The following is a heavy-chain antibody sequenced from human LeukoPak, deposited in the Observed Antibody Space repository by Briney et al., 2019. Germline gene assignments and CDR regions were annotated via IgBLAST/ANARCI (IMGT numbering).Heavy chain of an antibody. CDR3: ATVPLVAGNPYFDY. Sequence: GASVKVSCKVSGYTLTELSMHWVRQAPGKGLEWMGGFDPEDGETIYAQKFQGRVTMTEDTSTDTAYMELSSLRSEDTAVYYCATVPLVAGNPYFDYWGQGTLVTVSS. V-gene: IGHV1-24*01. D-gene: IGHD6-19*01. CDR1: GYTLTELS. CDR2: FDPEDGET. J-gene: IGHJ4*02.